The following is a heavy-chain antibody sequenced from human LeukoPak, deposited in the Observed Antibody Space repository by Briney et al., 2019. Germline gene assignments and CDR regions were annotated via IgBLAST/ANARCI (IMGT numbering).Heavy chain of an antibody. CDR1: GFTFSDYI. CDR2: ISGNGGNT. CDR3: ARGRSGYDFGGAAAAFDY. V-gene: IGHV3-64*01. J-gene: IGHJ4*02. D-gene: IGHD5-12*01. Sequence: GGSLRLSCAASGFTFSDYIMHWVRQAPGKGLECVSVISGNGGNTYYANSVKGRFTISRDNSKNTLYLQMGSLRVEDMAVYYCARGRSGYDFGGAAAAFDYWGQGTLVTVSS.